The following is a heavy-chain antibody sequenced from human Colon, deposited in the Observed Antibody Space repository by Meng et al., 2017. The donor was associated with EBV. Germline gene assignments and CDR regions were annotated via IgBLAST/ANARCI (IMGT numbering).Heavy chain of an antibody. CDR3: ARVGWRQWSFDL. J-gene: IGHJ2*01. CDR2: TYYRGST. Sequence: QLKLRESGPGLVSPYPTRSLPCPVSVASISSGDSYWSWIRKPPGKGLELIGHTYYRGSTSYNPSLRSRVTISVDTSNNQFSLKLSSVTAADTAVYYCARVGWRQWSFDLWGRGTLVTVSS. D-gene: IGHD3-3*01. V-gene: IGHV4-30-4*01. CDR1: VASISSGDSY.